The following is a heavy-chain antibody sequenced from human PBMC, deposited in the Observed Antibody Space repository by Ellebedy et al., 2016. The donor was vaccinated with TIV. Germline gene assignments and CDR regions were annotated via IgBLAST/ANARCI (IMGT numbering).Heavy chain of an antibody. Sequence: GESLKISCKGSGYNFSRYWIGWVRQMPGKGLEWMGIIYPGDSATKYNPSFQGQVTISADKSISTAYLHWSSLKASDTAMYYCANTRFCSGGSCYFDFWGQGTLVTVSS. V-gene: IGHV5-51*01. D-gene: IGHD2-15*01. CDR2: IYPGDSAT. CDR1: GYNFSRYW. CDR3: ANTRFCSGGSCYFDF. J-gene: IGHJ4*02.